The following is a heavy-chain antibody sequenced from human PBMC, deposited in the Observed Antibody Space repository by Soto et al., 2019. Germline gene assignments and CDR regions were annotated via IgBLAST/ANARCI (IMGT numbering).Heavy chain of an antibody. D-gene: IGHD3-10*01. Sequence: QVQLQQWGAGLLKPSETLSLTCAVYGGSFSGYYWSWIRQPPGKGLEWIGEINHSGSTNYNPSLKSRVTISVDTSKNQFSLKLSSVTAADTAVYYCARVPGRRNRGYYYYYMDVWGKGTTVTVSS. CDR2: INHSGST. J-gene: IGHJ6*03. CDR3: ARVPGRRNRGYYYYYMDV. CDR1: GGSFSGYY. V-gene: IGHV4-34*01.